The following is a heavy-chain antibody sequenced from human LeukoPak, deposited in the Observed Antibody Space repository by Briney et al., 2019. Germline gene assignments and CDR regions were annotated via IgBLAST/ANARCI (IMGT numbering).Heavy chain of an antibody. Sequence: PGGSLRLSCAASGFTFSGSAMHWVRQASGKGLEWVGRIRSKANSYATAYAASVKGRFTISRDDTKNTAYLQMNSLKTEDTAVYYCTRPGWDYDYVWGSYRLPYYMDVWGKGTTVTVSS. V-gene: IGHV3-73*01. CDR1: GFTFSGSA. CDR3: TRPGWDYDYVWGSYRLPYYMDV. D-gene: IGHD3-16*02. J-gene: IGHJ6*03. CDR2: IRSKANSYAT.